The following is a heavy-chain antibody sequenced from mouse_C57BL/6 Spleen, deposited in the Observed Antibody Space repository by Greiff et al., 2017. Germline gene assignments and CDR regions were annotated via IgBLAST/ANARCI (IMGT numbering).Heavy chain of an antibody. CDR1: GYTFTDYE. J-gene: IGHJ4*01. CDR2: IDPETGGT. V-gene: IGHV1-15*01. D-gene: IGHD2-2*01. CDR3: TKSAYYGDDGRNAMDY. Sequence: VQLQQSGAELVRPGASVTLSCKASGYTFTDYEMHWVKQKPVHGLVWIGAIDPETGGTAYNQKFKGKAILTADKSSSTADMELRSLTSEDSAVYYRTKSAYYGDDGRNAMDYWGQGTSVTVSS.